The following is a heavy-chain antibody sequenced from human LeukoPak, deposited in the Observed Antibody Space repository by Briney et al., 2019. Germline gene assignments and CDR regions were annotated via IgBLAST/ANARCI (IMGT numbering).Heavy chain of an antibody. J-gene: IGHJ4*02. D-gene: IGHD4-17*01. CDR1: GYTFTSYA. Sequence: ASVKVSCKASGYTFTSYAMHWVRQAPGQRLEWMGWINAGNGNTKYSQKFQGRVTITRDTSASTAYMELSSLRSEDTAAYYCARYYGDAPRLFDYWGQGTLVTVSS. V-gene: IGHV1-3*01. CDR3: ARYYGDAPRLFDY. CDR2: INAGNGNT.